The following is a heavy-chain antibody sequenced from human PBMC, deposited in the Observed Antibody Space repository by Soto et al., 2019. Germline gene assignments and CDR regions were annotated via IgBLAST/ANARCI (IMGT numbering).Heavy chain of an antibody. CDR2: IYYSGST. V-gene: IGHV4-31*03. D-gene: IGHD2-15*01. J-gene: IGHJ5*02. CDR1: GGSISSGGYY. CDR3: ARGPLGYCSGGSCYRGNWFDP. Sequence: SETLSLTYTVSGGSISSGGYYWSWIRQHPGKGLEWIGYIYYSGSTYYNPSLKSRVTISVDTSKNQFSLKLSSVTAADTAVYYCARGPLGYCSGGSCYRGNWFDPWGQGTLVTVSS.